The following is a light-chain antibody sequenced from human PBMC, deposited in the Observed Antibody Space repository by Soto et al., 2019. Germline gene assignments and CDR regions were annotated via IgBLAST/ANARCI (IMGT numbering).Light chain of an antibody. CDR3: QQLNSYPL. Sequence: IQLTQSPSSLSASVGDRVTITCRASQGISSYLAWYQQKPGKAPKLLIYAASTLQSGVPSRFSGSGSGTDFTPTISSLQPEDFATYYCQQLNSYPLFGQGTRLEIK. V-gene: IGKV1-9*01. J-gene: IGKJ5*01. CDR1: QGISSY. CDR2: AAS.